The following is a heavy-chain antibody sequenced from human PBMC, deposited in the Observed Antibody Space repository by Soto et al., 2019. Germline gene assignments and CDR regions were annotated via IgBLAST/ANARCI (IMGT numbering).Heavy chain of an antibody. CDR3: AKHRHYYDSSRYYYGYNWVDP. CDR1: GGSSSGDD. V-gene: IGHV4-34*01. Sequence: SHGCTVYGGSSSGDDWSWIHQPAGRVVEWIGEINHSGSTNSNPSLKSRVTIPVDASKNQVALKLSSVTAADTAVYHCAKHRHYYDSSRYYYGYNWVDPSGQGTRVT. D-gene: IGHD3-22*01. J-gene: IGHJ5*02. CDR2: INHSGST.